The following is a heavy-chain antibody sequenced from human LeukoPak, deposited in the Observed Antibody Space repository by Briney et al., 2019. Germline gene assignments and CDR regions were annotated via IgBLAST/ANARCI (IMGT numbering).Heavy chain of an antibody. J-gene: IGHJ1*01. CDR3: ASGVYYYDSSGYHEYFQH. CDR1: GFTFSNYG. CDR2: IWYDGSNK. Sequence: GGSLRLSCAASGFTFSNYGMYWVRQAPGKGLEWVALIWYDGSNKYYADSVKGRFTISRDNSKNTLYLQMNSLRAEDTAVYYCASGVYYYDSSGYHEYFQHWGQGTLVTVSS. D-gene: IGHD3-22*01. V-gene: IGHV3-33*01.